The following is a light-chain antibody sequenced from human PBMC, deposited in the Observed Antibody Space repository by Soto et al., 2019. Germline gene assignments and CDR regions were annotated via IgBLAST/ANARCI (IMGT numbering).Light chain of an antibody. J-gene: IGKJ5*01. V-gene: IGKV3-20*01. Sequence: EIVMTHSPATLSVSPPYASTLSVSSSQSVAGNLAWYQQKPGQPPRLLIYGASSRATGIPDRFSGSGSGTDFTLTISRLEPEDFAVYFCQQYADSPITFGQGTRLEIK. CDR2: GAS. CDR1: QSVAGN. CDR3: QQYADSPIT.